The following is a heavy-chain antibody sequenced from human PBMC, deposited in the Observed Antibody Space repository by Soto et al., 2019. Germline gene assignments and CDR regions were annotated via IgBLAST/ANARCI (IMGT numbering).Heavy chain of an antibody. Sequence: SETLSLTCAVSGGSISSGGYSCSWIRQPPGKGLEWIGYIYHSVSTYYNPSLKSRVTISVDRSKNQLPLKLSSVTAADTAVYYCARAAIAAAGTEQYNWFDPWAQGTLVTVSS. V-gene: IGHV4-30-2*01. J-gene: IGHJ5*02. D-gene: IGHD6-13*01. CDR1: GGSISSGGYS. CDR2: IYHSVST. CDR3: ARAAIAAAGTEQYNWFDP.